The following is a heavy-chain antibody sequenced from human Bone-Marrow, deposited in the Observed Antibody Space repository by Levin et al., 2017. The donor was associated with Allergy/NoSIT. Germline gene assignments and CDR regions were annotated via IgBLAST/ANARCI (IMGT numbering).Heavy chain of an antibody. CDR2: IYWDDDK. CDR1: GFSLNTHGEA. D-gene: IGHD6-6*01. J-gene: IGHJ4*02. Sequence: ESGPTLVKPTQTLTLTCTFSGFSLNTHGEAVAWIRQPPGKALEWLAVIYWDDDKRHSPSLRNRLTITKDPSKNQVVLRLANMDPVDTGTYSCAHRNILSRPGPFDTWGQGSLVIVSS. V-gene: IGHV2-5*02. CDR3: AHRNILSRPGPFDT.